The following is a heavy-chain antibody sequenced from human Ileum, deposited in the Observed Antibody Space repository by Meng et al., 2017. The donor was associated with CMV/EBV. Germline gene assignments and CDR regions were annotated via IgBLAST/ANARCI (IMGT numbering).Heavy chain of an antibody. J-gene: IGHJ5*02. CDR3: ARDTSVEELSWWIDP. CDR1: GYTFGSQD. Sequence: QVQLVQSGAEVKESGASVKVSCQASGYTFGSQDFTWVRQAPGQGLEWMGWINSYNGDTNYAQKFQGRVTMTTDTSTSTAYMELNSLKSDDTAVYYCARDTSVEELSWWIDPWGQGTLVTVAS. D-gene: IGHD1-7*01. V-gene: IGHV1-18*01. CDR2: INSYNGDT.